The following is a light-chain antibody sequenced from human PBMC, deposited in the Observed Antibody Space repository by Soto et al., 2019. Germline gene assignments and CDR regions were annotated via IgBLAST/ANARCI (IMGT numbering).Light chain of an antibody. V-gene: IGKV3-20*01. CDR3: QQYGSSPT. CDR2: GAS. J-gene: IGKJ1*01. Sequence: IVMTQSTATLSVSPGEIATLSCRASQSVSSSYLAWYQQKPGQAPRLLIYGASSRATGIPDRFSGSGSGTDFTLTISRLEPEDFAVYYCQQYGSSPTFGQGTKVDIK. CDR1: QSVSSSY.